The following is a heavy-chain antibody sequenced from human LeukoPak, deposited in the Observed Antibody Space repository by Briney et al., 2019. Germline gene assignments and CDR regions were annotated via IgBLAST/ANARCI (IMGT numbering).Heavy chain of an antibody. Sequence: GASVKVSCKASGGTFSSYAISWVRQAPGQGLEWMGRIIPILGIANYAQKFQGRVTITADKSTSTAYMELSSLRSEDTAVYYCARDRIPRGYSYGPRYYYYYYGMDVWGQGTTVTVSS. D-gene: IGHD5-18*01. CDR3: ARDRIPRGYSYGPRYYYYYYGMDV. CDR2: IIPILGIA. V-gene: IGHV1-69*04. J-gene: IGHJ6*02. CDR1: GGTFSSYA.